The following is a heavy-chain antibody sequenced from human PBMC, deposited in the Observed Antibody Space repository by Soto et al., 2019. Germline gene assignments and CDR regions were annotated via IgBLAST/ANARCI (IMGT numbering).Heavy chain of an antibody. Sequence: QVQLVESGGGVVQPGRSLRLSCAASGFTFSNYAIHWVRQAPGRGLEWVTVISFDGSNKYYADSVKGRFTISRDNSKNTVYLQMNSRRVEDTAVYYCAKHGIAWDQTLSQPNWFDPWGQGTLVTVSS. V-gene: IGHV3-30*18. J-gene: IGHJ5*02. CDR2: ISFDGSNK. CDR1: GFTFSNYA. D-gene: IGHD2-2*01. CDR3: AKHGIAWDQTLSQPNWFDP.